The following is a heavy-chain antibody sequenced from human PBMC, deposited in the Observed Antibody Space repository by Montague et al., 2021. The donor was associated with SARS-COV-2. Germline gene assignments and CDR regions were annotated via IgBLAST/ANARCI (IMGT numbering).Heavy chain of an antibody. J-gene: IGHJ4*02. V-gene: IGHV2-70*01. CDR2: IDWDDDK. CDR1: GFSLSTSGMC. Sequence: PALVKPTQTLTLTCTFSGFSLSTSGMCVSWIRQPPGKALEWLALIDWDDDKYYSTSLKTRLTISKDTSKNQVVLAMTNMDPVDTATYYCARIRDYGILTGFYCGFDYWDQGTLVTVSS. D-gene: IGHD3-9*01. CDR3: ARIRDYGILTGFYCGFDY.